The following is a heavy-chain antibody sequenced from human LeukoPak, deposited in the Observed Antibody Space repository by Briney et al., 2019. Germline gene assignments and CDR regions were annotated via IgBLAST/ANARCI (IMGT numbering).Heavy chain of an antibody. Sequence: GGSLRLSCAASGFTFSSYWMSWVRQAPGKGLEWVANIKQDGSEKYYVDSVQGRFTISRDSTKNSLFLQMNSLRAEDTAVYYCYSTGWYEYYYTGMDVWGQGTTVTVSS. CDR3: YSTGWYEYYYTGMDV. D-gene: IGHD6-19*01. CDR2: IKQDGSEK. V-gene: IGHV3-7*01. J-gene: IGHJ6*02. CDR1: GFTFSSYW.